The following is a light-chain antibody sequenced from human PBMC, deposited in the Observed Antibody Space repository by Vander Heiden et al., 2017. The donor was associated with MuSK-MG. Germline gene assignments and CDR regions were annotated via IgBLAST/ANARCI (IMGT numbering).Light chain of an antibody. CDR1: QSLLHSNGYNY. CDR3: MQALQWPYT. CDR2: LGS. J-gene: IGKJ3*01. V-gene: IGKV2-28*01. Sequence: DIVMSTSPLSLLVIPGEQASSSCRSSQSLLHSNGYNYLDWYLQKPGQSPQILIYLGSNRASGVPDRFSGSGSGTDFTLTISRVEAEDVGVYYCMQALQWPYTFGPGTKVDIK.